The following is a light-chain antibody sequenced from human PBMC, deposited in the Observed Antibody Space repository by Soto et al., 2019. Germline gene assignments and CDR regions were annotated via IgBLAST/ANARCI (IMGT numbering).Light chain of an antibody. CDR2: EVI. J-gene: IGLJ2*01. V-gene: IGLV2-14*01. Sequence: QSALTQPASLSGSPGQSITISCTGTSSDVGGYNYVSWYQQHPGKAPKLIIYEVINRPSGISHRFSDSKSGNTASLTISGLQAEDEADYYCSSYTGSITLLFGGGTQLTVL. CDR1: SSDVGGYNY. CDR3: SSYTGSITLL.